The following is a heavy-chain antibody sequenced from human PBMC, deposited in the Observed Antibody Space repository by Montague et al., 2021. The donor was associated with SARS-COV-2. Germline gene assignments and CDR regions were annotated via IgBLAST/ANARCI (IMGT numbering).Heavy chain of an antibody. V-gene: IGHV3-48*03. Sequence: LRLSCAASGFTFSSYEMNWVRQAPGKGLEWVSYISSSGSTIYYADSVKGRFTISRDNAKNSLYLQMNSLRAEDTAVYYCARDLGGGYVTTGGSSYWGQGTLVTVSS. CDR1: GFTFSSYE. CDR3: ARDLGGGYVTTGGSSY. D-gene: IGHD5-12*01. CDR2: ISSSGSTI. J-gene: IGHJ4*02.